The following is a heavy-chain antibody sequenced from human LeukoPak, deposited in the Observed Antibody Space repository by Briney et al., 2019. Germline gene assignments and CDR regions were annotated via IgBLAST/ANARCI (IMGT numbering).Heavy chain of an antibody. CDR2: VYYSGST. J-gene: IGHJ4*02. CDR1: GGSISTNY. D-gene: IGHD1-14*01. CDR3: ARDILSGTYDRFDY. Sequence: PSETLSLTCTVSGGSISTNYWSWIRQPPGKGLEWIGYVYYSGSTNYNPSLKSRVTISVDTSKNQFSLKLGSVTAADTAVYYCARDILSGTYDRFDYWGQGTLVTVSS. V-gene: IGHV4-59*01.